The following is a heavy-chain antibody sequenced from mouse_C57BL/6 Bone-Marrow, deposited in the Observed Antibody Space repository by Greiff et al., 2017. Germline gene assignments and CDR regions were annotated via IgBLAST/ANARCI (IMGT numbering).Heavy chain of an antibody. Sequence: EVQLQQSGAELVRPGASVKLSCTASGFNIKDDYMHWVKQRPEQSLEWIGWIDPANGDTEYASKFQGKATITADTSSNTAYLQLSSLTSEDTAVYYCTYYYGSSGWYFDVWGTGTTVTVSS. J-gene: IGHJ1*03. CDR2: IDPANGDT. V-gene: IGHV14-4*01. CDR3: TYYYGSSGWYFDV. D-gene: IGHD1-1*01. CDR1: GFNIKDDY.